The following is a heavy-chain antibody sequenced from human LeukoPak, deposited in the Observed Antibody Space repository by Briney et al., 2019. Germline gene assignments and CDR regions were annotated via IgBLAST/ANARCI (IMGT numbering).Heavy chain of an antibody. Sequence: GGSLRLSCAASGFTFSSYGMHWVRQAPGKGLEWVAVISYDGSNKYYADSVKGRFTISRDNSKNTLYLQMNSLRAEDTAVYYCARDSEKAVADPNWFDPWGQGTLVTVSS. D-gene: IGHD6-19*01. CDR3: ARDSEKAVADPNWFDP. CDR2: ISYDGSNK. CDR1: GFTFSSYG. V-gene: IGHV3-30*03. J-gene: IGHJ5*02.